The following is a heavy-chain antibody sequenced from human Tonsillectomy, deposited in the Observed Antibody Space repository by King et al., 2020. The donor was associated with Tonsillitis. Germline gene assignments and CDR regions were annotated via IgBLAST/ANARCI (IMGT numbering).Heavy chain of an antibody. CDR1: GFMFSSYG. CDR3: ARDYGGRFGSTVKYYFDC. D-gene: IGHD4-17*01. J-gene: IGHJ4*02. V-gene: IGHV3-33*01. Sequence: VQLVESGGGVVQPGRSLRLSCAASGFMFSSYGIHWVRQAPGKGLEWVAVIRYDGSKTYYVDSVKGRFTISRDNSKNTLYLQMNSLRAEDTAVYYCARDYGGRFGSTVKYYFDCWGQGTLVTVSS. CDR2: IRYDGSKT.